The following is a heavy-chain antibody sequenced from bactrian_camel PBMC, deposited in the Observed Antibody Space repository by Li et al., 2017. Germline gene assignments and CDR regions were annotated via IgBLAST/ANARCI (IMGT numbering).Heavy chain of an antibody. CDR1: GFTFRTTN. Sequence: VQLVESGGELVQPGGSLTLSCAASGFTFRTTNMSWVRQAPGKGLEWISGILSRVDDTTTYAESVKGRFTISIDNAKNTLYLQMNSLRADDTAMYYCAIGLFADFGLGRGTQVTVS. CDR2: ILSRVDDTT. D-gene: IGHD5*01. J-gene: IGHJ4*01. V-gene: IGHV3S42*01.